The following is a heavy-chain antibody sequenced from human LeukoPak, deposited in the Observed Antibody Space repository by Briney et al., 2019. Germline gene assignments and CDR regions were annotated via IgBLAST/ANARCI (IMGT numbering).Heavy chain of an antibody. CDR2: INPNSGGT. J-gene: IGHJ6*03. Sequence: ASVKVSCKASGYTFTGYYMHWVRQAPGQGLEWMGWINPNSGGTNYAQKFQGRVTMTRDTSISTAYMELSRLRSDDTAVYYCARARFETTVTTLVRKKDYYYCNMDVWGKGTTVTVSS. D-gene: IGHD4-17*01. V-gene: IGHV1-2*02. CDR1: GYTFTGYY. CDR3: ARARFETTVTTLVRKKDYYYCNMDV.